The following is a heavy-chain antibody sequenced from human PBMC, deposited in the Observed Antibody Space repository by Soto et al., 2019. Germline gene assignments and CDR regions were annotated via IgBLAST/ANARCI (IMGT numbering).Heavy chain of an antibody. J-gene: IGHJ5*02. D-gene: IGHD3-3*02. V-gene: IGHV1-69*06. CDR1: GGSFTSYA. Sequence: QVQLVQSGAEVKKPGSSVKVSCKASGGSFTSYAFSWVRQAPGQGFEWVGGIIPIFGTPKYAQKFQGRVTISAERSTSTAYLDLTGLTSEDTAVYFCARDPRAHFSNLDSDVWCDTWGQGTLVIVSS. CDR2: IIPIFGTP. CDR3: ARDPRAHFSNLDSDVWCDT.